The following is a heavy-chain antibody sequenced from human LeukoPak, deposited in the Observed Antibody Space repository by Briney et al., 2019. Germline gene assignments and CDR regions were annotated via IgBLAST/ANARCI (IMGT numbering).Heavy chain of an antibody. J-gene: IGHJ4*02. CDR2: INAGNGNT. V-gene: IGHV1-3*01. CDR3: ARGAKYYDIMTI. CDR1: GCSFTSYA. D-gene: IGHD3-9*01. Sequence: GASVTVSCQACGCSFTSYALHWVRQAPGQRLEWMGWINAGNGNTKYSQKFQGTVPITSDTSPDTAYMELSSLRSEDTAVYSFARGAKYYDIMTIWGQGTLVTVSS.